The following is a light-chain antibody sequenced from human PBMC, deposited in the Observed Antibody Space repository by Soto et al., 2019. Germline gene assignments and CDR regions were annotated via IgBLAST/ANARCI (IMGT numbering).Light chain of an antibody. V-gene: IGKV1-27*01. CDR1: QDISNY. Sequence: DIQMTQSPSSLSASVGDRVTITCRASQDISNYLAWYQQKPGKVPKLLIFAASTLHSGVPSRFSGSGSGTAFTLSISSLQPEDVAAYYCQNYNSAPFTFGPGTKVDIK. CDR3: QNYNSAPFT. J-gene: IGKJ3*01. CDR2: AAS.